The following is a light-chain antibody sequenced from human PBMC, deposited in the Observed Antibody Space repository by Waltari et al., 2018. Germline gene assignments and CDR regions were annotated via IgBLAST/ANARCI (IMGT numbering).Light chain of an antibody. CDR1: QSIFYSSNNKNY. Sequence: DIVMTQSPDSLAVSLGERASINCKSSQSIFYSSNNKNYLAWYQQKPGQPPKLLIYWASSRECGVPKRFSGSGSGTDFTLTISSLEAEDVAIYYCQQYYSMPLTFGPGTTVEI. J-gene: IGKJ3*01. V-gene: IGKV4-1*01. CDR2: WAS. CDR3: QQYYSMPLT.